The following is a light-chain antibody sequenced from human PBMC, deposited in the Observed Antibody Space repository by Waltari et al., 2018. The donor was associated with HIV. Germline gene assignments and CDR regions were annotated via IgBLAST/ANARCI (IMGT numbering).Light chain of an antibody. CDR2: RNN. Sequence: NIGSNYVYWYQQFPGTAPKLLIYRNNQRPSGVPDRFSGSKSGTSASLAISGLRSEDEADYYCAAWDDSLSGSGVFGTGTKVTVL. J-gene: IGLJ1*01. V-gene: IGLV1-47*01. CDR1: NIGSNY. CDR3: AAWDDSLSGSGV.